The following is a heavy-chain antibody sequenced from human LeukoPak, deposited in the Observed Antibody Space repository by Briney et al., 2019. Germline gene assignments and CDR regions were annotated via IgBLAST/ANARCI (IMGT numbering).Heavy chain of an antibody. CDR1: GFTFSSYA. D-gene: IGHD3-22*01. J-gene: IGHJ3*02. Sequence: GGSLRLSCSASGFTFSSYAMHWVRQAPGKGLEYVSGMSRNGGNTYYADSVKGRFTISRHNSKNTLYLQMNSLRAEDTAVYYCASRTYYRDAFDIWGQGTMVTVSS. V-gene: IGHV3-64*04. CDR2: MSRNGGNT. CDR3: ASRTYYRDAFDI.